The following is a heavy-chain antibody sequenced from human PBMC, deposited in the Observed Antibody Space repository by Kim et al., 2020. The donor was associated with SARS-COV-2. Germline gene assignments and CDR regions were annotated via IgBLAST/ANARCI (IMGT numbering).Heavy chain of an antibody. J-gene: IGHJ4*02. V-gene: IGHV4-39*07. CDR1: GGSISSSSYY. CDR3: ARESGGEWLEDY. CDR2: IYYSGST. D-gene: IGHD6-19*01. Sequence: SETLSLTCTVSGGSISSSSYYWGWIRQPPGKGLEWIGSIYYSGSTYYNPSLKSRVTISVDTSKNQFSLKLSSVTAADTAVYYCARESGGEWLEDYWGQGTLVTVSS.